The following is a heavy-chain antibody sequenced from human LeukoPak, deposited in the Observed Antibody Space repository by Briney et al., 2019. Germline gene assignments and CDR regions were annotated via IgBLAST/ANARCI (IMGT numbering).Heavy chain of an antibody. Sequence: PSETLSLTCPVSGGSISSSSYYWGWIRQPPGKGLEWIGSIYYSGSTYCNPSLKSRVTISVDTSKNQFSLKLSSVSAADTAVYYCARDGGSGWYARDYYMDVWGKGTTVTVSS. D-gene: IGHD6-19*01. J-gene: IGHJ6*03. CDR2: IYYSGST. CDR3: ARDGGSGWYARDYYMDV. V-gene: IGHV4-39*07. CDR1: GGSISSSSYY.